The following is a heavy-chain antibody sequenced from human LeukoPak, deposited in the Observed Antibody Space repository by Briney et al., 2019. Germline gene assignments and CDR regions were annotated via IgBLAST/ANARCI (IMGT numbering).Heavy chain of an antibody. J-gene: IGHJ4*02. CDR1: GFTFRSYS. V-gene: IGHV3-21*01. CDR3: ARGSLPYYYDSSGYLYYFDY. D-gene: IGHD3-22*01. Sequence: PGGSLRLSCAASGFTFRSYSMNWVRQAPGKGLEWVSSISSSSSYIYYADSVKGRFTISRDNAKNSLYLQMNSLRAEDTAVYYCARGSLPYYYDSSGYLYYFDYWGQGTLVTVSS. CDR2: ISSSSSYI.